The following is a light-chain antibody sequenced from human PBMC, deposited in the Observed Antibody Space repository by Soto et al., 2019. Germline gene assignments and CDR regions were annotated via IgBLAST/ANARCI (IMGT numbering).Light chain of an antibody. CDR1: SSDIGGYNF. J-gene: IGLJ3*02. Sequence: QSVLTQPASVSGSPGQSITISCTGTSSDIGGYNFVSWYQHHPGKAPKLMIYEVNNRPSGVSSRFSGSKSGNTASLTISGLQTEDEADYYCSSFTTSSTTFGGGTKVTVL. CDR2: EVN. CDR3: SSFTTSSTT. V-gene: IGLV2-14*01.